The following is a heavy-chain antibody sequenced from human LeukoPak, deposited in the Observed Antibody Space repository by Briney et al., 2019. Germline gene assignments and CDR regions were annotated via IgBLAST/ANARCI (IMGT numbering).Heavy chain of an antibody. CDR1: GFTFSSYA. CDR3: AKCLLLRSDDYAPFEY. Sequence: GGSLRLSCAASGFTFSSYAMNWVRQAPGKGLEWVSAISGSGGSTYSADSVKGRFTISRDNSKNTLYLQMNSLRVEDTAVYFCAKCLLLRSDDYAPFEYWGQGTLVTVSS. V-gene: IGHV3-23*01. J-gene: IGHJ4*02. CDR2: ISGSGGST. D-gene: IGHD4-17*01.